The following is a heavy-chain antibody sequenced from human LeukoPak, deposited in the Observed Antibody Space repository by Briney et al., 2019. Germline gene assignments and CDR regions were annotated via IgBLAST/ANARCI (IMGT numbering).Heavy chain of an antibody. Sequence: GGSLRLSCAASGFTFSDHYMSWIRQAPGKGLDWVSSISGSTAITYYVDSVKGRFTISRDNSKNTLYLQMNSLRAEDTAVYYCAKGSSSWYSPPGNYWGQGTLVTVSS. CDR3: AKGSSSWYSPPGNY. J-gene: IGHJ4*02. D-gene: IGHD6-13*01. CDR1: GFTFSDHY. CDR2: ISGSTAIT. V-gene: IGHV3-23*01.